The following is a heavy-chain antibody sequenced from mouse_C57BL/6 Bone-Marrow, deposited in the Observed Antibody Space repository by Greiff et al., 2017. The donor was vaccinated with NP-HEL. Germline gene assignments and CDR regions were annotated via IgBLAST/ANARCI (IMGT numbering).Heavy chain of an antibody. CDR2: INYDGSST. CDR3: ARDHWYFDV. Sequence: EVQVVESEGGLVQPGSSMKLSCTASGFTFSDYYMAWVRQVPEKGLEWVANINYDGSSTYYLDSLKSRFIISRDNAKKILYLQMSSLKSEDTATYYCARDHWYFDVWGTGTTVTVSS. J-gene: IGHJ1*03. CDR1: GFTFSDYY. V-gene: IGHV5-16*01.